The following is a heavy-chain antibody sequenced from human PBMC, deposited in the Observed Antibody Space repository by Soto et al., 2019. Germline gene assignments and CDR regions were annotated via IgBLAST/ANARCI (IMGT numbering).Heavy chain of an antibody. V-gene: IGHV1-69*13. J-gene: IGHJ4*02. CDR2: IIPIFGTT. CDR3: ARDVAAAGLDY. Sequence: SVKVSCKASGGTFSNYALSWVRQAPGQGLEWMGDIIPIFGTTNNAQKLQGRVTITADEATSTAYMELSSLRSEDTAVYYCARDVAAAGLDYWGKGTLVTVSS. D-gene: IGHD6-13*01. CDR1: GGTFSNYA.